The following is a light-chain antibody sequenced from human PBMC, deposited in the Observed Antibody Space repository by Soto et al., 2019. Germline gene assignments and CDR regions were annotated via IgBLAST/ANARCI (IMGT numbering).Light chain of an antibody. CDR1: QSVGSY. CDR2: DAS. J-gene: IGKJ1*01. Sequence: EIVLTQSPATLSLSPGERATLSCRASQSVGSYFAWYQQKPGQAPRLLIYDASNRATGTPDRFSGSGSGTAVTLTIGNLALDDFAVYYWQQRGNWPVTFGQGTRVDIK. CDR3: QQRGNWPVT. V-gene: IGKV3-11*01.